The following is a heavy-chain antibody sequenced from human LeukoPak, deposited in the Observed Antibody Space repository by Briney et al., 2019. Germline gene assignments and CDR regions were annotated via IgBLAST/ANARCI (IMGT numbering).Heavy chain of an antibody. CDR2: IGSTI. Sequence: PGGSLRLSCVASGFSLSDYYMSWIRQAPGKGLEWVSNIGSTIYYADSVKGRFTISRDNAKNSLYLQMNSLRAEDTAVYYCARVSYDSSGYYYYWGQGTLVTVSS. D-gene: IGHD3-22*01. J-gene: IGHJ4*02. CDR1: GFSLSDYY. V-gene: IGHV3-11*04. CDR3: ARVSYDSSGYYYY.